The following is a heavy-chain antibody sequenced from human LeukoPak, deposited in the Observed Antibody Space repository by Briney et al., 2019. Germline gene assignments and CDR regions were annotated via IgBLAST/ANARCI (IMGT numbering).Heavy chain of an antibody. Sequence: GGSLRLSCAASGFTFSSYAISWVRQAPGKGLEWVSAISGSGGSTYYADSVKGRFTISRDNSKNTLYLQMNSLRAEDTAVYYCAKDTALTLGNGMDVWSQRTTVTVSS. D-gene: IGHD3-10*01. CDR2: ISGSGGST. V-gene: IGHV3-23*01. CDR1: GFTFSSYA. CDR3: AKDTALTLGNGMDV. J-gene: IGHJ6*02.